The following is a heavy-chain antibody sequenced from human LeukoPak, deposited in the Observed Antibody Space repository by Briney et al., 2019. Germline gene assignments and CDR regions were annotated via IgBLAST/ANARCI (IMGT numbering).Heavy chain of an antibody. CDR3: ARDPRGSEYSHFDS. V-gene: IGHV3-7*01. CDR1: GFSFGTYY. CDR2: IKQDGSEK. D-gene: IGHD3-10*01. Sequence: GGSLRLSCAASGFSFGTYYMSWVRQAPGKGLEWVANIKQDGSEKHYVDSVKGRFTISRDNSKNSLYLQMSSLRAEDTAVYYYARDPRGSEYSHFDSWGQGTLVTVSS. J-gene: IGHJ4*02.